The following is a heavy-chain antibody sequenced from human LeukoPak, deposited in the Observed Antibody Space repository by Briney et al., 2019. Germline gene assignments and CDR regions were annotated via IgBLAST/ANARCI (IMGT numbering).Heavy chain of an antibody. CDR2: IYYSGST. Sequence: SQTLSLTCTVSGGSISSGGYYWSWIRQHPGKGLEWIGYIYYSGSTYYNPSLKSRVTISVDTSKNQFPLKLSSVTAADTAVYYCARDVRVGYCSGGSCYEGNGMDVWGKGTTVTVSS. CDR3: ARDVRVGYCSGGSCYEGNGMDV. D-gene: IGHD2-15*01. J-gene: IGHJ6*04. CDR1: GGSISSGGYY. V-gene: IGHV4-31*03.